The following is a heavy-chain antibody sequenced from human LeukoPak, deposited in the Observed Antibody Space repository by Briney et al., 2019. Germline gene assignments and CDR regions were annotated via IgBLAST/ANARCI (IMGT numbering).Heavy chain of an antibody. D-gene: IGHD2/OR15-2a*01. J-gene: IGHJ6*02. CDR3: ARDTSYYYYGMDV. Sequence: GGSLRLSCAASGFTFSSYGMHGVRQAPGKGLEWVAVIWYDGSNKHYADSVKGRFTISRDNSKNTLYLQMNSLRAEDTAVYYCARDTSYYYYGMDVWGQGTTVTVSS. CDR2: IWYDGSNK. V-gene: IGHV3-33*01. CDR1: GFTFSSYG.